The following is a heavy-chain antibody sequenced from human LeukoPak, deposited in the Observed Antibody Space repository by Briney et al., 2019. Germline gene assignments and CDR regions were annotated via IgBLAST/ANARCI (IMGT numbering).Heavy chain of an antibody. V-gene: IGHV4-34*01. D-gene: IGHD6-6*01. Sequence: SETLSLTCAVYGGSFSGYYWSWIRQPPGKGLEWIGEINHSGSTNYNPSLKSRVTISVDTSKNQFSLKLSSVTAADTAVYYCARCIAARRGRWFDPWGQGTLVTVSS. CDR3: ARCIAARRGRWFDP. CDR1: GGSFSGYY. J-gene: IGHJ5*02. CDR2: INHSGST.